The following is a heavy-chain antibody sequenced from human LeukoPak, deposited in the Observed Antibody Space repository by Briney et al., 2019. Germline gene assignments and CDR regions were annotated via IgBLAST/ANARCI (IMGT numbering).Heavy chain of an antibody. CDR1: GFTFSSYA. J-gene: IGHJ4*02. D-gene: IGHD4-17*01. CDR2: ISGSGGST. Sequence: RGSLRLSCAASGFTFSSYAMSWVRQAPGKGLEWVSAISGSGGSTYYADSVKGRFTISRDNSKNTLYLQMNSLRAEDTAVYYCAKDRDYGDYSDYWGQGTLVTVSS. V-gene: IGHV3-23*01. CDR3: AKDRDYGDYSDY.